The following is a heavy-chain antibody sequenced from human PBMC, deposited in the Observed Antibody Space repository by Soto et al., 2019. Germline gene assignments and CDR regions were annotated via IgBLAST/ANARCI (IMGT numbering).Heavy chain of an antibody. J-gene: IGHJ4*02. V-gene: IGHV3-30*03. CDR3: ARDSGWPILNFDN. Sequence: GGSLRLSCAASDFDFSSYGIHWVRQAPGKGLEWVVASSYDGRETFYADSAKGRFTVSKEMSKNTAFLQMNALRHEDTAVYFCARDSGWPILNFDNWGQGTPVTVSS. CDR1: DFDFSSYG. D-gene: IGHD3-10*01. CDR2: SSYDGRET.